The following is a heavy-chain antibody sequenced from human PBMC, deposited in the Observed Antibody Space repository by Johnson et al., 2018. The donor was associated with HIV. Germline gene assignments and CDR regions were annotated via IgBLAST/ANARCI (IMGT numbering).Heavy chain of an antibody. V-gene: IGHV3-20*04. CDR2: INWNGGST. J-gene: IGHJ3*02. CDR1: GFTFDDYG. Sequence: VQLVESGGGLVQPGRSLRLSCAASGFTFDDYGMSWVRQAPGKGLEWVSGINWNGGSTGYAGSVKGRFTISRDNAKNSLYLQMNSLRAEDTAVYYCARDQGYPEPAFDIWGQGTMVTVSS. CDR3: ARDQGYPEPAFDI. D-gene: IGHD1-14*01.